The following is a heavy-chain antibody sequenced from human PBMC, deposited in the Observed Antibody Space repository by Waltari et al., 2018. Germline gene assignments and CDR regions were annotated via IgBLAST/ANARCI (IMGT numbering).Heavy chain of an antibody. CDR1: GYTFTGYY. Sequence: QVHLVQSGAEVKTPGASVKVSCKASGYTFTGYYIQWVRRAPGQGLEWMGRINPNRGDTNYAQKCQGRVTLTRDTSINTAYMELSSLKSDDTAVYYCARDLGSDYGNRDYWGQGTLVTVPS. D-gene: IGHD4-17*01. CDR2: INPNRGDT. CDR3: ARDLGSDYGNRDY. J-gene: IGHJ4*02. V-gene: IGHV1-2*06.